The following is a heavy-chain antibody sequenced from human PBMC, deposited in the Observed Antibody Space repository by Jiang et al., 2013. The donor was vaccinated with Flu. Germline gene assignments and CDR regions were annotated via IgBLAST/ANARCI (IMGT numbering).Heavy chain of an antibody. CDR2: IIPIFGTA. D-gene: IGHD3-10*01. J-gene: IGHJ4*02. Sequence: SSYAISWVRQAPGQGLEWMGGIIPIFGTANYAQKFQGRVTITADESTSTAYMELSSLRSEDTAVYYCARTVSQYYYGPLPPDYWGQGTLVTVSS. CDR3: ARTVSQYYYGPLPPDY. V-gene: IGHV1-69*01. CDR1: SSYA.